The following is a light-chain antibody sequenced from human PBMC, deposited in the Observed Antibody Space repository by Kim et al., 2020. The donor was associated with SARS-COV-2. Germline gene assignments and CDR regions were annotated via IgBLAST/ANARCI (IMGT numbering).Light chain of an antibody. CDR3: AAWDDRLNGPV. Sequence: QSVLTQAPSVSEAPRQRVTISCSGSSSNIGKNAVNWYQQLPGKAPKLLIFYDDLLPSGVSDRFSGSKSGTSASLAISGLQSEDEADYYCAAWDDRLNGPVFGGGTKLTVL. V-gene: IGLV1-36*01. J-gene: IGLJ3*02. CDR2: YDD. CDR1: SSNIGKNA.